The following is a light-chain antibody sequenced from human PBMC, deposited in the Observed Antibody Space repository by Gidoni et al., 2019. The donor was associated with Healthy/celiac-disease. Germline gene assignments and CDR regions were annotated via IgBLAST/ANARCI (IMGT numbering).Light chain of an antibody. Sequence: EIVMTQSPATLSVSPGERATLSCRASQSIGSNLAWYQQKPGQAPRLLIYGASPRATGIPARFSGSGSGTEFTLTISSLQSEDFAVYCCQQYNNWPPLTFXXXTKVEIK. CDR3: QQYNNWPPLT. CDR2: GAS. V-gene: IGKV3-15*01. CDR1: QSIGSN. J-gene: IGKJ1*01.